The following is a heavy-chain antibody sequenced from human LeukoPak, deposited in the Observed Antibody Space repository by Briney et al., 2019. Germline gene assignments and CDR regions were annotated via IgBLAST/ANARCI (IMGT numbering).Heavy chain of an antibody. CDR2: IKQDGSEK. D-gene: IGHD4-17*01. CDR3: AGYYGDYPPFDY. Sequence: PGGSLRLSCAASGFIFNTFWMSWVRQAPGKGLECVAIIKQDGSEKYYVDSVKGRFTISRDNAKNSLYLQMNSLRAEDTAVYYCAGYYGDYPPFDYWGQGTLVTVSS. CDR1: GFIFNTFW. J-gene: IGHJ4*01. V-gene: IGHV3-7*01.